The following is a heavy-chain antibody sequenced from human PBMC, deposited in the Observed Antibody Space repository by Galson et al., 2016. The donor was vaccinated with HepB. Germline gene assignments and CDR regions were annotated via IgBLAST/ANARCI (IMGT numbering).Heavy chain of an antibody. CDR2: IYWDDDK. Sequence: PALVKPTQTLTLTCTVSGFSLATSGVGVGWIRQTPGKALEWLGHIYWDDDKRYSPSLKTRLTITRDPSKNQVALTMTNVDPSDTGTYYWAHRALGAGGLLCFDPWGQGIRVTVSS. CDR1: GFSLATSGVG. V-gene: IGHV2-5*02. J-gene: IGHJ5*02. D-gene: IGHD3-10*01. CDR3: AHRALGAGGLLCFDP.